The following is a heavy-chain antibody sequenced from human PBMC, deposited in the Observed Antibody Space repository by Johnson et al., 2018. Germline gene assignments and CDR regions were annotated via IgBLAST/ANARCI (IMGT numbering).Heavy chain of an antibody. CDR3: ANWGYSYGYG. Sequence: QVQLVQSGGGVVQPGRSLRLSCAASGFTFSSYGMHWVRQAPGKGLEWVAVISHDGSKKYYADSVKGRFTISRDNSKNTLYLQMNSLRAEDTAGYYCANWGYSYGYGWGQGTLVTVSS. CDR2: ISHDGSKK. J-gene: IGHJ4*02. D-gene: IGHD5-18*01. CDR1: GFTFSSYG. V-gene: IGHV3-30*18.